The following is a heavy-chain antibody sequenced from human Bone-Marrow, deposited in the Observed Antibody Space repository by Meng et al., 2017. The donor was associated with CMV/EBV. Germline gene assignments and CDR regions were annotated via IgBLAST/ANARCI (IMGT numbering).Heavy chain of an antibody. CDR2: INPNSGGT. CDR1: GYTFTGYY. V-gene: IGHV1-2*02. CDR3: GRERIVGATFDY. J-gene: IGHJ4*02. D-gene: IGHD1-26*01. Sequence: ASVKVSCKASGYTFTGYYMHWVRQAPGQGLEWMGWINPNSGGTNYAQKFQGRVTMTRDTPISTAYMELSRLRADDTAVYYCGRERIVGATFDYWGQGTLVTVSS.